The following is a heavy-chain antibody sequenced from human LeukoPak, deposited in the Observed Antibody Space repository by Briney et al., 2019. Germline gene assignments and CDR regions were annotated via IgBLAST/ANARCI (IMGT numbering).Heavy chain of an antibody. Sequence: GASVKVSCKASGGTFSSYAISWVRQAPGQGLEWMGGIIPIFGTANYAQKFQGRVTVTADESTSTAYMELSSLRSEDTAVYYCARSPPLQYYYDSSGYPGGAFDIWGQGTMVTVSS. D-gene: IGHD3-22*01. CDR3: ARSPPLQYYYDSSGYPGGAFDI. CDR2: IIPIFGTA. J-gene: IGHJ3*02. CDR1: GGTFSSYA. V-gene: IGHV1-69*13.